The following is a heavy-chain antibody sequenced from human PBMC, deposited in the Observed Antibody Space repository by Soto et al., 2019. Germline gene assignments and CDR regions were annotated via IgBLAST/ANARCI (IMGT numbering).Heavy chain of an antibody. CDR1: GFPFSNYA. Sequence: EVQLLESGGGLVQPGRSLRLSCAASGFPFSNYAMTWVRQAQGQGLDWVSAISGSGGTTYYADSVKGRFTISRDNSKNTLFLQMNSLRAEDAAVYYCAKFFVETGSNSGWPWSFHYWGQGTLVTVSS. CDR2: ISGSGGTT. D-gene: IGHD6-25*01. CDR3: AKFFVETGSNSGWPWSFHY. J-gene: IGHJ4*02. V-gene: IGHV3-23*01.